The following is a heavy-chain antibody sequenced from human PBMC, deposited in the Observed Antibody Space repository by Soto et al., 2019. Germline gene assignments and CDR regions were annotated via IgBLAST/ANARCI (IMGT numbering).Heavy chain of an antibody. CDR3: ARLGGYYQAFDQ. CDR1: GGSISGYY. CDR2: IYYSGST. Sequence: SETLSLTCTASGGSISGYYWSWFRQPPGKGLEWIGYIYYSGSTTYTPSLKSRVTIAVDTSKNQFSLRLNSVTAADTAVYYCARLGGYYQAFDQWGQGSLVTVPQ. J-gene: IGHJ4*02. V-gene: IGHV4-59*08. D-gene: IGHD3-22*01.